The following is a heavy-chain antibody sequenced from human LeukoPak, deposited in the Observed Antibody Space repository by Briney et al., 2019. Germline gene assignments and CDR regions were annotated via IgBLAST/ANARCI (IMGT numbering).Heavy chain of an antibody. D-gene: IGHD2-15*01. CDR3: ARHGYCSGGSCSYYFDY. Sequence: SETLSLTCTVSGGSISSYYWSWIRQPPGKGLEWIAYISDIGSINYNPSLKSRVTISVDTSKNQFSLKLSSVTAADTAVYYCARHGYCSGGSCSYYFDYWGQGTLVTVSS. J-gene: IGHJ4*02. V-gene: IGHV4-59*01. CDR1: GGSISSYY. CDR2: ISDIGSI.